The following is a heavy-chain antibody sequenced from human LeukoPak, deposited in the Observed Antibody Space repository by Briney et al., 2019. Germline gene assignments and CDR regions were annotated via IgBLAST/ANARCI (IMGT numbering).Heavy chain of an antibody. Sequence: GGSLRLSCAASGFTFSNAWMSWVRQAPGKGLEWVGRIKSKTDGGTTDYAAPVKGRFTISRDDSKNTLYLQMNSPKTEDTAVYYCTTADYGDYVSDYWGQGTLVTVSS. CDR2: IKSKTDGGTT. CDR1: GFTFSNAW. D-gene: IGHD4-17*01. J-gene: IGHJ4*02. CDR3: TTADYGDYVSDY. V-gene: IGHV3-15*01.